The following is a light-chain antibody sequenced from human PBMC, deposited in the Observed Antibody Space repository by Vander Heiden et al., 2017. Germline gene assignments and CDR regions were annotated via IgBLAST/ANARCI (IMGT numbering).Light chain of an antibody. CDR2: DVS. Sequence: QSALTQPASASGSPGQSITIPCTGTSSDVGGYNYVSWYQQHPGKAPKLMIYDVSKRPSGVPDRFSGSKSGNTASLTISGLQAEDEADYYCSSYASSNNLVFGGGTKLTVL. V-gene: IGLV2-8*01. CDR1: SSDVGGYNY. CDR3: SSYASSNNLV. J-gene: IGLJ3*02.